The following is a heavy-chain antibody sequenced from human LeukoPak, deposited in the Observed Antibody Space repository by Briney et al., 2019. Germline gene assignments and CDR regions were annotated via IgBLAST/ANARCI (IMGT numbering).Heavy chain of an antibody. CDR3: TIGDYIYDLWKGLLKH. Sequence: GGSLRLSCAASGFTFTNAWMNWVRQAPGKGLEWVGRIKSKTDGGTADYAAPVKGRFTISRDDSKDMLYLQMDSLKAEDTAVYYCTIGDYIYDLWKGLLKHWGQGTLVTVSS. V-gene: IGHV3-15*07. CDR2: IKSKTDGGTA. CDR1: GFTFTNAW. D-gene: IGHD3/OR15-3a*01. J-gene: IGHJ4*02.